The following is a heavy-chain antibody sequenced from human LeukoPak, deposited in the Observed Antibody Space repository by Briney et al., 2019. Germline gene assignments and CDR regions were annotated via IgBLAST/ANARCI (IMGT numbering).Heavy chain of an antibody. J-gene: IGHJ4*02. V-gene: IGHV3-7*04. CDR3: ARGRHNTGWYPDYFDY. D-gene: IGHD6-19*01. CDR1: GFPLSTYW. CDR2: IKQDGSAN. Sequence: GGSLRLSCEASGFPLSTYWLSWVRQAPGEGLEWVANIKQDGSANWCADSVKGRFTVSRDNARNSVYLEMNSLRAEDTAIYYCARGRHNTGWYPDYFDYWGQGTLVTVSS.